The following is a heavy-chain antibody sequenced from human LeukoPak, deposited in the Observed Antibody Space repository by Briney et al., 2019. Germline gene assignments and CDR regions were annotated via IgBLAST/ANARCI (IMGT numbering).Heavy chain of an antibody. J-gene: IGHJ3*02. D-gene: IGHD4-11*01. V-gene: IGHV4-30-4*01. CDR2: IYYSGST. CDR1: GGSISSGGYY. CDR3: ARVQSAMTNDAFDI. Sequence: TSSETLSLTCTVSGGSISSGGYYWSWIRQPPGKGLEWIGYIYYSGSTYYNPSLKSRVTISVDTSKNQFSLKLSSVTAADTAVYYCARVQSAMTNDAFDIWGQGTMVTVSS.